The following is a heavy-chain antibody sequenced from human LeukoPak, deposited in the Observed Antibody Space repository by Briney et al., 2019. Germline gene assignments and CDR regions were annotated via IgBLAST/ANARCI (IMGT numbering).Heavy chain of an antibody. CDR1: GFTFSSYS. V-gene: IGHV3-48*04. Sequence: PGGSLRLSCAASGFTFSSYSMNWVRQAPGKGLEWVSYISSSSSTIYYADSVKGRFTISRDNAKNSLYLQMNSLRAEDTALYYCAKDSGSYEIDYWGQGTLVTVSS. CDR2: ISSSSSTI. D-gene: IGHD1-26*01. CDR3: AKDSGSYEIDY. J-gene: IGHJ4*02.